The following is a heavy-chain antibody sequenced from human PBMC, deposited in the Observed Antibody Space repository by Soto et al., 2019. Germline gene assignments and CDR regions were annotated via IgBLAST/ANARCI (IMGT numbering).Heavy chain of an antibody. J-gene: IGHJ5*02. V-gene: IGHV4-59*01. Sequence: QVQLQESGPGLVKPSETLSLTCTVSGGSISSYYWSWIRQPPGKGLEWIGYIYYSGSTNYNPSLKSRVTISVDTSKNQFSLKLSAVTVADTAVYYCARVKQYYDSKWGWFDPWGQGTLVTVSS. CDR1: GGSISSYY. D-gene: IGHD3-22*01. CDR2: IYYSGST. CDR3: ARVKQYYDSKWGWFDP.